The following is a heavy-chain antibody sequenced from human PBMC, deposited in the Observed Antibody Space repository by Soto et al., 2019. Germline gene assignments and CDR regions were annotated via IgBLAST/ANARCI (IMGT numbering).Heavy chain of an antibody. D-gene: IGHD3-10*01. Sequence: EVQLLEAGGNLIQPGGSLRLSCAASGFTFSSYAMSWVRQAPGQGLEWLSAISGPGATIYYADSVKGRFTISRDNSKNTIYLQMNSLTAEDTAVYYCAKMLTMVRGVTGRRDFDFWGQGTLVTVSS. CDR1: GFTFSSYA. CDR3: AKMLTMVRGVTGRRDFDF. J-gene: IGHJ4*02. V-gene: IGHV3-23*01. CDR2: ISGPGATI.